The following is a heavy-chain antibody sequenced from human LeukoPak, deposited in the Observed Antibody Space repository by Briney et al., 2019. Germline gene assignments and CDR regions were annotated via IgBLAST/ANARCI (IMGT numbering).Heavy chain of an antibody. CDR3: ASQRLGESFDY. V-gene: IGHV4-59*08. CDR2: IYYSGST. CDR1: GGSLSSYY. Sequence: SETLSLTCTVSGGSLSSYYWSWIRQPPGKGLEWIGYIYYSGSTNYNPSLKSRVTISVDTSKNQFSLTLSSVTAADTAVYYCASQRLGESFDYWGQGTLVTVSS. D-gene: IGHD6-19*01. J-gene: IGHJ4*02.